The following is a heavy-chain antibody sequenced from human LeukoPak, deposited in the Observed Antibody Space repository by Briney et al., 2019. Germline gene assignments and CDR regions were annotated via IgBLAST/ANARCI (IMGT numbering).Heavy chain of an antibody. CDR2: IYTSGRT. Sequence: SQTLSLTCTVSGGSISFGSYYWTWIRQPAGKGLEWLGRIYTSGRTYYNPSLRSRVTISMYTSMNQFSLRLNSVTAADTAVYYCARARVIPASFDDWGQGTLVTVSS. D-gene: IGHD3-16*02. CDR1: GGSISFGSYY. J-gene: IGHJ4*02. V-gene: IGHV4-61*02. CDR3: ARARVIPASFDD.